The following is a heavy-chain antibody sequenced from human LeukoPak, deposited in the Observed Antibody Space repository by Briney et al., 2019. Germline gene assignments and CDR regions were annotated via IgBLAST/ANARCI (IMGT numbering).Heavy chain of an antibody. D-gene: IGHD5-24*01. Sequence: SETLSLTCTVSGGSISSYYWSWIRQPAGKGLEWIGRIYTSGSTNYNPSLKSRVTMSVDTSKNQFSLKLSSVTAADTAVYYCARAGGTEMATITSRLYYYYCMDVWGKGTTVTVSS. CDR1: GGSISSYY. CDR3: ARAGGTEMATITSRLYYYYCMDV. CDR2: IYTSGST. J-gene: IGHJ6*03. V-gene: IGHV4-4*07.